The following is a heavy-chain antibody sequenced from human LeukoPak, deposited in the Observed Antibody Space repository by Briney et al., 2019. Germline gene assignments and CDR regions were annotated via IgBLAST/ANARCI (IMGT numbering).Heavy chain of an antibody. Sequence: SETLSLTCTVSGGSISSYYWSWIRQPAGKGLEWIGRIYTSGSTNYNPSLKSRVTMSVDTSKNQFSLKLSSVTAADTAVYYCARVGALGYCSSTNCSVFDYWGQGTLVTVSS. J-gene: IGHJ4*02. D-gene: IGHD2-2*01. CDR3: ARVGALGYCSSTNCSVFDY. V-gene: IGHV4-4*07. CDR2: IYTSGST. CDR1: GGSISSYY.